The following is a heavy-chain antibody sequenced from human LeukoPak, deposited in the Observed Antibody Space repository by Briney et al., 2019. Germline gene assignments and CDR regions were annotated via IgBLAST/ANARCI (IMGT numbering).Heavy chain of an antibody. V-gene: IGHV1-2*02. CDR3: AREPGVAVAGPDAFDI. D-gene: IGHD6-13*01. J-gene: IGHJ3*02. Sequence: ASVKVSCKASGYTFTGYYMHWVRQAPGQGLEWMGWINPNSGGTNYAQKFQGRVTMTRDMSISTAYMELSGLRSDDTAVYYCAREPGVAVAGPDAFDIWGQGTMVTVSS. CDR1: GYTFTGYY. CDR2: INPNSGGT.